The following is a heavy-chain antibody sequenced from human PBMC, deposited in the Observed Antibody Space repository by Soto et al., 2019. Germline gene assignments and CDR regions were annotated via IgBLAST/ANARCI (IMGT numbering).Heavy chain of an antibody. J-gene: IGHJ4*02. D-gene: IGHD3-10*01. Sequence: PSETLSLTCAVYGGSFSGYYWSWIRQPPGKGLEWIGEINHSGSTNYNPSLKSRVTISVDTSKNQFSLKLSSVTAADTAVYYCARALLSDRDYYGSGSFDYWGQGTLVTVSS. CDR3: ARALLSDRDYYGSGSFDY. V-gene: IGHV4-34*01. CDR1: GGSFSGYY. CDR2: INHSGST.